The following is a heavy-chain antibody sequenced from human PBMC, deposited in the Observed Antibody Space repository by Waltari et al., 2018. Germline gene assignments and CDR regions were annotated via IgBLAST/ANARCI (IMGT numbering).Heavy chain of an antibody. Sequence: EVQLVESGGGLVQPGGSLRLSCAASGFTFSSYWMSWVRQAPGKGLEWVANIKQDGSEKYYVDSVKGRFTISRDNAKNSLYLQMNSLRAEDTAVYYCARDVGDYYDSSGYDAFDIWGQGTMVTVSS. J-gene: IGHJ3*02. CDR3: ARDVGDYYDSSGYDAFDI. V-gene: IGHV3-7*01. D-gene: IGHD3-22*01. CDR2: IKQDGSEK. CDR1: GFTFSSYW.